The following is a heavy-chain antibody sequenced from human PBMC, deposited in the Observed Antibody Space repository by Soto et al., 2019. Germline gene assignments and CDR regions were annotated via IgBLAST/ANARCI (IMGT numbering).Heavy chain of an antibody. J-gene: IGHJ4*02. CDR1: GGSISSGDYY. D-gene: IGHD6-19*01. CDR2: IYYSVTT. Sequence: SETLSLTCTVSGGSISSGDYYWSWIXQXXGXGLXXIGYIYYSVTTYYNPSIKSRVTISVDTSKNQFSMKLSSVTAAETAVYYCARESLGHSSGWYYFEYWGQGTMVTVSS. V-gene: IGHV4-30-4*01. CDR3: ARESLGHSSGWYYFEY.